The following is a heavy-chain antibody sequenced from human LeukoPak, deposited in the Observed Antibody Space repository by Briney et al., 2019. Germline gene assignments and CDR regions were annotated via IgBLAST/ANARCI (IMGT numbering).Heavy chain of an antibody. Sequence: GGSLRLSCAASGFTFSSYGMHWARQAPGKGLEWVAVISYDGSNKYYADSVKGRFTISRDNSKNTLYLQMNSLRTEDTAVYYCARAQLRYFDWSASDYWGQGTLVTVSS. CDR2: ISYDGSNK. D-gene: IGHD3-9*01. CDR1: GFTFSSYG. J-gene: IGHJ4*02. CDR3: ARAQLRYFDWSASDY. V-gene: IGHV3-30*03.